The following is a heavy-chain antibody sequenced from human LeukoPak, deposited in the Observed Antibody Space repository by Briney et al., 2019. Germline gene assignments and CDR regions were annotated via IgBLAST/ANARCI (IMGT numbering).Heavy chain of an antibody. V-gene: IGHV3-7*03. CDR2: INEAGVEK. CDR3: ARELSRTGAFDY. J-gene: IGHJ4*02. D-gene: IGHD3-10*01. Sequence: PGGPLRLSCEASEFTLSSYWMHWVRQPPGKGLEWVANINEAGVEKYHVDSVKGRFTIFRDNAKNSLYLQMNNLRAEDTAVYYCARELSRTGAFDYWGQGTLVTVSS. CDR1: EFTLSSYW.